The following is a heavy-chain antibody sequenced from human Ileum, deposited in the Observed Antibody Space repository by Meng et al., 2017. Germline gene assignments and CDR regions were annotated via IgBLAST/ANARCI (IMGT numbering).Heavy chain of an antibody. CDR3: ARDSHLITIFGVVIPRDLDWFDP. D-gene: IGHD3-3*01. CDR1: GFTFSSYE. J-gene: IGHJ5*02. CDR2: ISSSGGTI. V-gene: IGHV3-48*03. Sequence: GESLKISCAASGFTFSSYEMNWVRQAPGKGLEWVSYISSSGGTIYYADSVKGRFTISRDNAKNSLYLQMNSLRAEDTAVYYCARDSHLITIFGVVIPRDLDWFDPWGQGTRVT.